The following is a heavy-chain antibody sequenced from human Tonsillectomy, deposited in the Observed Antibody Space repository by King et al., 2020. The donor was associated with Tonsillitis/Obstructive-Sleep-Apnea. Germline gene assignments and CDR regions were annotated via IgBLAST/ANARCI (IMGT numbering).Heavy chain of an antibody. CDR2: IYWDDDK. CDR1: GFSLSTSGVG. CDR3: AHSGGIAAREEYFDS. Sequence: ITLKESGPTLVKPTQTLTLTCTFSGFSLSTSGVGVGWIRQPPGKALEWLALIYWDDDKRYSPSQKSRLTITKDTSKNQVVLTMTNMDPVDTATYYCAHSGGIAAREEYFDSWGQGTLVTVSS. V-gene: IGHV2-5*02. D-gene: IGHD6-25*01. J-gene: IGHJ4*02.